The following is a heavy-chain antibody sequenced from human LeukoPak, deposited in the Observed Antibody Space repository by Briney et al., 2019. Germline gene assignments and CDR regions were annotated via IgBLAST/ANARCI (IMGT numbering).Heavy chain of an antibody. CDR2: ISGSGGST. CDR1: GFTFSSYA. Sequence: GGSLRLSCAASGFTFSSYAMSWVRQAPGKGLEWVSAISGSGGSTYYADSVKGRFTISRDNSKNTLYLQMNSLRAEDTAVYYCAKGRGWEASYYYYYMDVWGKGTTVTTSS. D-gene: IGHD1-26*01. V-gene: IGHV3-23*01. J-gene: IGHJ6*03. CDR3: AKGRGWEASYYYYYMDV.